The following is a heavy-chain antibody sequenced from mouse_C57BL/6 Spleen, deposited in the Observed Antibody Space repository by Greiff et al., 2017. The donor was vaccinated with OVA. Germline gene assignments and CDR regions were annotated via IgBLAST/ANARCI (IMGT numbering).Heavy chain of an antibody. V-gene: IGHV1-80*01. CDR2: IYPGDGDT. D-gene: IGHD2-4*01. CDR1: GYAFSSYW. J-gene: IGHJ3*01. CDR3: ASPKEAYDYDVGAWFAY. Sequence: QVQLKQSGAELVKPGASVKISCKASGYAFSSYWMNWVKQRPGKGLEWIGQIYPGDGDTNYNGKFKGKATLTADKSSSTAYMQLSSLTSEDSAVYFCASPKEAYDYDVGAWFAYWGQGTLVTVSA.